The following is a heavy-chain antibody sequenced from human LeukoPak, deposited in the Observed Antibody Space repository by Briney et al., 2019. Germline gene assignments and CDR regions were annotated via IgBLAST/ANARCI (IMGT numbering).Heavy chain of an antibody. V-gene: IGHV1-2*02. CDR1: GYTFTGYY. J-gene: IGHJ4*02. Sequence: ASVKVSCKASGYTFTGYYMHWVRQAPGQGLERMGWINPNSGGTNYAQKFQGRVTMTRDTSISTAYMELSRLRSDDTAVYYCARGALKLLWFRELSFCYFDYWGQGTLVTVSS. CDR3: ARGALKLLWFRELSFCYFDY. CDR2: INPNSGGT. D-gene: IGHD3-10*01.